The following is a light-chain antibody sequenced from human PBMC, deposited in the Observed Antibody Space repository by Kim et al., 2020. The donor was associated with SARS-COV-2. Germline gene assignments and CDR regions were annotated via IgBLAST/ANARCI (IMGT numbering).Light chain of an antibody. V-gene: IGLV2-14*03. J-gene: IGLJ2*01. CDR2: DVT. CDR3: SSYRNSRTI. CDR1: NSDVGGYNY. Sequence: QSALTQPASVSGSPGQSITISCTGTNSDVGGYNYVSWYQQHEGKAPKLIIYDVTKRPSGVSDRFSGSKSGNTASLTISGLQADDEADYYCSSYRNSRTIFGGGTQLTVL.